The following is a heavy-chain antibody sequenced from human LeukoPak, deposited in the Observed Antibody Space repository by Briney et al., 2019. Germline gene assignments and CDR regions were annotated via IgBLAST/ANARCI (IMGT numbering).Heavy chain of an antibody. CDR2: IYYSGTT. V-gene: IGHV4-39*01. CDR3: ARSHPGGTLTGFYPTDFGY. J-gene: IGHJ4*02. CDR1: GGSISSSSYY. D-gene: IGHD3-9*01. Sequence: SETLSLTCTVSGGSISSSSYYWGWIRQPPGKGLEWIGSIYYSGTTYYNPSLKSRVTISVDTSKNQFSLKLSSVTAADTAVYYCARSHPGGTLTGFYPTDFGYWGQGTLVTVSS.